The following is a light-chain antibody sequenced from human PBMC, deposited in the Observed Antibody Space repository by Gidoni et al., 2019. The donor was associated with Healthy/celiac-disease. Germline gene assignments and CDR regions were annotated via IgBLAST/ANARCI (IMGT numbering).Light chain of an antibody. CDR2: EVS. CDR3: CSYAGSSTFGVV. J-gene: IGLJ2*01. CDR1: SSDVGSYNL. V-gene: IGLV2-23*02. Sequence: QSALTQPASVSGAPGQTITISCTGTSSDVGSYNLVSWYQQHPGKAPQLMIYEVSKRPSGGSNRFSGSKSGNPASLTISGLQAEDAAYYSCCSYAGSSTFGVVFGGGTQLTVL.